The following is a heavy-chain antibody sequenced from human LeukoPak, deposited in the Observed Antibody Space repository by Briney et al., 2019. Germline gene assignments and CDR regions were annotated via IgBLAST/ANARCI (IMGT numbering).Heavy chain of an antibody. CDR2: IRYDGNDY. J-gene: IGHJ4*02. CDR1: GFTFNTYG. Sequence: GGSLRLSCVASGFTFNTYGMHWVRQAPGKGLEWVAFIRYDGNDYYYADSVKGRFTISRDNDMNTVYLQMNSLRPADTAVYHCVKPGGRWRVNWCYHFEYWAQGTLVTVSS. CDR3: VKPGGRWRVNWCYHFEY. D-gene: IGHD2-8*01. V-gene: IGHV3-30*02.